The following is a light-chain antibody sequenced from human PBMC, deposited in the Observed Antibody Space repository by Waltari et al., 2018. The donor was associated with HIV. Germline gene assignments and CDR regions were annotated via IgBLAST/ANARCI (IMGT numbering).Light chain of an antibody. V-gene: IGLV2-14*01. CDR3: NSETSAGTYV. CDR2: EVS. J-gene: IGLJ1*01. CDR1: SSHLGNHKY. Sequence: QSALTQPAAVPGSPAPSLTISCVRTSSHLGNHKYFSWFQHHPGKAPKLIIYEVSNRPSGVSDRFSGSKSGNTASLTISGLQVEDEAEYYCNSETSAGTYVFGTGTKVTVL.